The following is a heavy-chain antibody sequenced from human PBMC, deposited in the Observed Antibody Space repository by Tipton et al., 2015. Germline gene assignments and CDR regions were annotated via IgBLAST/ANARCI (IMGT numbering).Heavy chain of an antibody. CDR2: INAYNGNI. CDR3: ARGDSSGPDY. J-gene: IGHJ4*02. CDR1: GYTFNNYG. Sequence: QVQLVQSGAEVKKPGASVKVSCKTSGYTFNNYGISWVRQAPGQGLEWMGWINAYNGNIRYAQMFEGRVTVTTDTSTSTAYMELKSLRSDDTALYYCARGDSSGPDYWGQGTLVTVSS. D-gene: IGHD6-19*01. V-gene: IGHV1-18*04.